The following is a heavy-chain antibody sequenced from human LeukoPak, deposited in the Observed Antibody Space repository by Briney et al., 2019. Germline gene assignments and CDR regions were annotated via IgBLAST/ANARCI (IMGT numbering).Heavy chain of an antibody. D-gene: IGHD5-12*01. J-gene: IGHJ4*02. CDR1: GFTFSSYW. CDR3: ARLIVATTSLADY. V-gene: IGHV4-39*01. CDR2: IYYSGST. Sequence: GSLRLSCAASGFTFSSYWMHWVRQPPGKGLEWIGSIYYSGSTYYNPSLKSRVTISVDTSKNQFSLKLSSVTAADTAVYYCARLIVATTSLADYWGQGTLVTVSS.